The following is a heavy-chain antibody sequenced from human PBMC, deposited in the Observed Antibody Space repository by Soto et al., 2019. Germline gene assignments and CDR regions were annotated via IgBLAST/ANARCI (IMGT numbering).Heavy chain of an antibody. V-gene: IGHV3-74*01. Sequence: PGGSLRLSCAASGFTYNTYWVNWGRQVPGKGLMWVSRIYSDVSTARYADSVKGRFTISRDNAKNTVYLQMNSLRAEDTAVYYCARSCGDYNYYYDMDVCGQGTTVTVSS. CDR1: GFTYNTYW. D-gene: IGHD2-21*01. CDR2: IYSDVSTA. CDR3: ARSCGDYNYYYDMDV. J-gene: IGHJ6*02.